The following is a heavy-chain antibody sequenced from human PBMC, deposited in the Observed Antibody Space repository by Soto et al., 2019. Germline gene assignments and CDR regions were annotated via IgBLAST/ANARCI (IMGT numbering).Heavy chain of an antibody. CDR3: ARNFNYYDSSGSGY. CDR1: GYTFTSYG. CDR2: ISAYNGNT. J-gene: IGHJ4*02. Sequence: ASVKVSCKASGYTFTSYGITWVRQAPGQGLEWMGWISAYNGNTNYAQKLQGRVTMTTDTSTSTAYMELRSLRPDDTAVYYCARNFNYYDSSGSGYWGQVTLVTVSS. V-gene: IGHV1-18*01. D-gene: IGHD3-22*01.